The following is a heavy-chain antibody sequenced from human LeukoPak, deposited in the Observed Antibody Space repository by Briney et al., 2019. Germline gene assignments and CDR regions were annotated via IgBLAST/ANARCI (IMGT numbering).Heavy chain of an antibody. D-gene: IGHD2-15*01. CDR1: GGSISSYY. CDR3: ASSHFRIARGDY. V-gene: IGHV4-59*12. Sequence: SETLSLTCTVSGGSISSYYWSWIRQPPGKGLEWIGYIYYSGSTNYNPSLKSRVTISVDTSKNQFSLKLSSVTAADTAVYYCASSHFRIARGDYWGQGTLVTVSS. J-gene: IGHJ4*02. CDR2: IYYSGST.